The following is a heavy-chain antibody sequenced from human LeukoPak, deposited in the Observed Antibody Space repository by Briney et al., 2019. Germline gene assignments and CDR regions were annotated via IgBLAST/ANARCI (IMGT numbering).Heavy chain of an antibody. CDR2: ISSSSSTI. Sequence: GGPLRLSCAASGFTFSTYSMNWVRQAPGKGLEWVSYISSSSSTIYYTDSVKGRFSISRDNAKNSLYLQMNSLRDEDTAVYYCARAGIIVVDGTFDYWGQGTLVTVSS. V-gene: IGHV3-48*02. CDR3: ARAGIIVVDGTFDY. D-gene: IGHD6-13*01. J-gene: IGHJ4*02. CDR1: GFTFSTYS.